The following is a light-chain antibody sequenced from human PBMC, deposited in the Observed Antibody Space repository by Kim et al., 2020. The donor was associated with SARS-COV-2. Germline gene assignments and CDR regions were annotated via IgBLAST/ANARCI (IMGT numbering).Light chain of an antibody. J-gene: IGLJ1*01. CDR1: SSDVGGYNH. CDR2: GVS. Sequence: QSALTQPPSASGSLGQSVTISCTGTSSDVGGYNHISWYQQHPGKAPKLMVYGVSERPSGVPDRFSGSKSGNTASLTVSGLQADDEDDYYCLSYAGSRYVFGTGTKVTVL. V-gene: IGLV2-8*01. CDR3: LSYAGSRYV.